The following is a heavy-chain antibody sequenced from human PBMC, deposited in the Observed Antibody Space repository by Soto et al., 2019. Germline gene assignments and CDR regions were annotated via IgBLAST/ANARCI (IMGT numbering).Heavy chain of an antibody. Sequence: GESLQISCKGAGYSLTTYWISWVRKMPGKGLEWMGRIDPSDSYSNYSPSFQGHVTISADKSFSTAYLQWSSLKAPDTAIYYCARSGYGSSSAAPGPFDFWGQGTLVTVSS. CDR1: GYSLTTYW. J-gene: IGHJ4*02. CDR2: IDPSDSYS. CDR3: ARSGYGSSSAAPGPFDF. D-gene: IGHD6-6*01. V-gene: IGHV5-10-1*01.